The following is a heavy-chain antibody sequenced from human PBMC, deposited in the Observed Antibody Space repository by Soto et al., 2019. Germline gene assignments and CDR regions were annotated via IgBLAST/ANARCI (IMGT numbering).Heavy chain of an antibody. Sequence: QVQLVESGGGLVKPGGSLRLSCTASGFTFSDYYMSWIRQAPGKGLEWDSYSSTTAGTIYYAASVKGRFTISRDNAKSVLDLQMTSLRAEDTAMYYCARETITGAFDIWGQGTMVTV. V-gene: IGHV3-11*01. J-gene: IGHJ3*02. D-gene: IGHD3-16*01. CDR1: GFTFSDYY. CDR3: ARETITGAFDI. CDR2: SSTTAGTI.